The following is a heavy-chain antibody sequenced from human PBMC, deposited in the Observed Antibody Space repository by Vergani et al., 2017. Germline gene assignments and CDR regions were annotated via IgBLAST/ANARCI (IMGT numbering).Heavy chain of an antibody. CDR2: INHSGST. J-gene: IGHJ2*01. D-gene: IGHD5-12*01. CDR1: GGSFSGYY. V-gene: IGHV4-34*01. Sequence: QVQLQQWGAGLLKPSETLSLTCAVYGGSFSGYYWSWIRQPPGKGLEWIGEINHSGSTNYNPSLKSRVTISVDTSKNQFSLKLSSVTAADTAVYYCARVHIVATIDYPWYFDLWGRGTLVTVSS. CDR3: ARVHIVATIDYPWYFDL.